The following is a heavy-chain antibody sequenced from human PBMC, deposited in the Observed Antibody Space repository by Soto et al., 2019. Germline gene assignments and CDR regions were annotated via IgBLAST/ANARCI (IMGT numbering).Heavy chain of an antibody. CDR1: GFSFSSYA. J-gene: IGHJ4*02. CDR2: INGASTTT. V-gene: IGHV3-48*02. CDR3: ARDLSH. Sequence: DVLLVQSGGTLVQPGGSLRLSCAASGFSFSSYAMHWVRQAPGKGLEWISYINGASTTTFYADSVKGRFTVSRDNAENSVYLQMTSPRHEDTAVYYCARDLSHWGQGTLVTVSS.